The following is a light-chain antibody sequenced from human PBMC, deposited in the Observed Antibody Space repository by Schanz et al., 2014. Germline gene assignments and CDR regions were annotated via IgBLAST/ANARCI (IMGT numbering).Light chain of an antibody. V-gene: IGKV3-20*01. CDR3: QQYGNIPST. CDR1: QSVNRNF. Sequence: DIVLTQSPGTLSLAPGDRATLSCRASQSVNRNFLAWYQQHSGQAPRLLIHDASTRATGIPGRFSGSGYGTDFTLTIRPLQAEQFAVYFSQQYGNIPSTLGQGSKVPI. CDR2: DAS. J-gene: IGKJ1*01.